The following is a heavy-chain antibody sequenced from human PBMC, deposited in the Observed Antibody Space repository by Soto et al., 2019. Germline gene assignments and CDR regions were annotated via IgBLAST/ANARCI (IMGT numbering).Heavy chain of an antibody. V-gene: IGHV3-30*03. D-gene: IGHD3-16*01. CDR1: GFAFSNFG. Sequence: QVQLVESGGGVVQPGRSLRLSCAASGFAFSNFGMQWGRQAPGKGLEWVASISYDGNTKKFSDSVKGRFTISRDISSNTLYLQMSSLRSDDTAVYYCARFWGPVTSAVDYFWGQGTLVTVSS. J-gene: IGHJ4*02. CDR2: ISYDGNTK. CDR3: ARFWGPVTSAVDYF.